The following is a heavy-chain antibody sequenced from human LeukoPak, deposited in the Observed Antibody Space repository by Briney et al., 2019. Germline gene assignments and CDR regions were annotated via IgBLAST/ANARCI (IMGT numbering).Heavy chain of an antibody. CDR2: ISWNSGSI. J-gene: IGHJ3*02. V-gene: IGHV3-9*01. CDR1: GFTFSDYA. CDR3: AIISGLYAFDI. Sequence: GGSLRLSCAASGFTFSDYAMSWVRQAPGKGLEWVSGISWNSGSIGYADSVKGRFTISRDNAKNSLYLQMNSLRAEDTALYYCAIISGLYAFDIWGQGTMVTVSS. D-gene: IGHD3-22*01.